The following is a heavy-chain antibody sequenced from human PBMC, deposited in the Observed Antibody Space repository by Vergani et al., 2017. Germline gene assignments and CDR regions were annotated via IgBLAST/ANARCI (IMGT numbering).Heavy chain of an antibody. D-gene: IGHD2-2*01. J-gene: IGHJ5*02. CDR2: INHSGST. CDR3: ASDCSSTSCYPYPYP. V-gene: IGHV4-34*01. Sequence: QVQLQQWGAGLLKPSETLSLTCAVYGGSFSGYYWSWIRQPPGKGLEWIGEINHSGSTNYNPSLKSRVTIPVDTSKNQFSLKLSSVTAADTAVYYCASDCSSTSCYPYPYPWGQGTLVTVSS. CDR1: GGSFSGYY.